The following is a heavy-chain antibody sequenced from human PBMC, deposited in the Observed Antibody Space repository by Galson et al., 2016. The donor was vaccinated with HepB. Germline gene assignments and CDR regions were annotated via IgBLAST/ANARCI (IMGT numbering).Heavy chain of an antibody. V-gene: IGHV5-51*01. CDR3: GRLGLTINTFAF. CDR2: ISPGDSEV. CDR1: GYYFTSYW. Sequence: QSGAEVKRPGEPLTISCQDSGYYFTSYWVGWVRQRPGRGLEWMGIISPGDSEVTYNPSFEGQVTIPADMSTGTTYLQWTSLKASDTAMYYCGRLGLTINTFAFWGQGTMVTVSS. D-gene: IGHD3/OR15-3a*01. J-gene: IGHJ3*01.